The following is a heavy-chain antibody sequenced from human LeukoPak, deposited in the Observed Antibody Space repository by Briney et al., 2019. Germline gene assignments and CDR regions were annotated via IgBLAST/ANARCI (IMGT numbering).Heavy chain of an antibody. CDR2: MRSKSYGGLP. J-gene: IGHJ4*02. CDR1: GFTFGDSG. CDR3: TRAPDYDFWIDS. D-gene: IGHD3-3*01. V-gene: IGHV3-49*04. Sequence: GGSLRLSCTGSGFTFGDSGINWVRQAPGKGLEWVGFMRSKSYGGLPQYAASVRGRFTISRDDSKSIAYLQMNSLEIEDTALYYCTRAPDYDFWIDSWGQGTLVTVSS.